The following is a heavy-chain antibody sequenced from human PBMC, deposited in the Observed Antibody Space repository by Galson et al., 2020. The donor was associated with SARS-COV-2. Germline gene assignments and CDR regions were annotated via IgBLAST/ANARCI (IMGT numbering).Heavy chain of an antibody. CDR1: GFTFSSYG. CDR3: AKDHILSVEMATMDFDY. D-gene: IGHD5-12*01. J-gene: IGHJ4*02. Sequence: GESLKISCAASGFTFSSYGMHWVRQAPGKGLEWVAVISYDGSNKYYADSVKGRFTISRDNSKNTLYLQMNSLRAEDTAVYYCAKDHILSVEMATMDFDYWGQGTLVTVSS. V-gene: IGHV3-30*18. CDR2: ISYDGSNK.